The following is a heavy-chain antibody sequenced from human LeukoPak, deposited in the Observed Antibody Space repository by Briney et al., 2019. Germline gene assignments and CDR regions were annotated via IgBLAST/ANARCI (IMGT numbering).Heavy chain of an antibody. Sequence: GASVKVSCKASGYTFTGYYMHWVRQAPGQGLEWMGWINPNSGGTNYAQKFQGRVTMTRDTSITTAYMELSRLRSDDTAVYYRARDLGGNWNHPVGYWGQGTLVTVSS. V-gene: IGHV1-2*02. D-gene: IGHD1-20*01. CDR2: INPNSGGT. CDR3: ARDLGGNWNHPVGY. J-gene: IGHJ4*02. CDR1: GYTFTGYY.